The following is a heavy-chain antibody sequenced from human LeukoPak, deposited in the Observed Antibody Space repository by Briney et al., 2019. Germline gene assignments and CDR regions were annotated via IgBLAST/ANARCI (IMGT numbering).Heavy chain of an antibody. Sequence: SVKVSCKASGGIFSSYAISWGRQAPGHGLEWMGGIIPIFGTANYARKFQGRVTITADESTSTAYMELSSLRSEDTAVYYCAREPSWGDYYDSSGYPDAFDIWGQGTMVTVSS. CDR3: AREPSWGDYYDSSGYPDAFDI. V-gene: IGHV1-69*13. CDR1: GGIFSSYA. J-gene: IGHJ3*02. CDR2: IIPIFGTA. D-gene: IGHD3-22*01.